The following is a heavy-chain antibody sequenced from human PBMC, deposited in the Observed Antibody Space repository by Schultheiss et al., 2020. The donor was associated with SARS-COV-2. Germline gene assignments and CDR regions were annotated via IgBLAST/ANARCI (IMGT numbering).Heavy chain of an antibody. Sequence: GSLRLSCAASGFTFSSYSMNWVRQAPGKGLEWIGSIYYSGSTNYNPSLKSRVTISVDTSKNQFSLKLSSVTAADTAVYYCARIERYYYDSSGSNAFDIWGQGTMVTVSS. D-gene: IGHD3-22*01. CDR3: ARIERYYYDSSGSNAFDI. CDR2: IYYSGST. V-gene: IGHV4-59*01. J-gene: IGHJ3*02. CDR1: GFTFSSYS.